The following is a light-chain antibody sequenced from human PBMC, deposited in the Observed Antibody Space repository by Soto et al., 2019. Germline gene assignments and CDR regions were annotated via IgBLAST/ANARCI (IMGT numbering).Light chain of an antibody. J-gene: IGLJ1*01. CDR1: SSNIGSNY. CDR2: RNN. V-gene: IGLV1-47*01. Sequence: QSVLTQPPSASGTPGQSATIPCSGSSSNIGSNYVYWYQQLPGTAPKLLIYRNNQRPSGVPDRFSGSKSGTSASLAISGLRSEDEADYYCAAWDDSLSGYVFGTGTKVTVL. CDR3: AAWDDSLSGYV.